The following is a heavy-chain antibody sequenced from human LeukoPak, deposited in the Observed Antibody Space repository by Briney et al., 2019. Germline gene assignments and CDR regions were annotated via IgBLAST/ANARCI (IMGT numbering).Heavy chain of an antibody. CDR2: TRYDGTIH. Sequence: PGGSLRLSCAASGFTFSDYGMHWVRQAPGKGLEWVAFTRYDGTIHHYRGSVEGRFIISRDDSMNTLYLQMSSLRTEDTAVYYCVKDQAGGWGQGTLVTVSA. D-gene: IGHD6-19*01. V-gene: IGHV3-30*02. CDR1: GFTFSDYG. CDR3: VKDQAGG. J-gene: IGHJ4*02.